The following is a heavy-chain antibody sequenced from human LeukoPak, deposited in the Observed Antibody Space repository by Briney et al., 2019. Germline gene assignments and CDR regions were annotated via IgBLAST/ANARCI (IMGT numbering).Heavy chain of an antibody. CDR3: ARAYSSSWYYNWFDP. Sequence: ASVKVSCKASGYTFTSYGISWVRQAPGQGLEWMGWISAYNGNTNYAQKLQGRVTMTTDTSTSTAYMELRSLTSEDTAVYYCARAYSSSWYYNWFDPWGQGTLVTVSS. CDR1: GYTFTSYG. V-gene: IGHV1-18*01. J-gene: IGHJ5*02. CDR2: ISAYNGNT. D-gene: IGHD6-13*01.